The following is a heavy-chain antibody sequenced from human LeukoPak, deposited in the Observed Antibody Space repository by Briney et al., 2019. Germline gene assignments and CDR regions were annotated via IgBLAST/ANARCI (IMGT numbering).Heavy chain of an antibody. J-gene: IGHJ4*02. CDR1: GYSFPHYW. CDR3: ARHDPNARLKLDY. CDR2: FDPTDSYT. Sequence: GESLKISCKGSGYSFPHYWIGWVRQTPGQGLEWMGKFDPTDSYTTYGPSFQGHVTISADKSISTAYLQWNSLKASDTAMYYCARHDPNARLKLDYWGQGTLVTVPS. V-gene: IGHV5-10-1*01. D-gene: IGHD3-3*01.